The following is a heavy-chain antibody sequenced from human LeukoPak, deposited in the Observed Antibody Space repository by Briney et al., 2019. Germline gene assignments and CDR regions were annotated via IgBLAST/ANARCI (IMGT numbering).Heavy chain of an antibody. D-gene: IGHD2-15*01. J-gene: IGHJ6*02. CDR1: GYTFTSYG. CDR3: ASRSPMICSGGSCYPRHLPDHNYYYYGMDV. CDR2: ISAYNGNT. V-gene: IGHV1-18*01. Sequence: ASVKVSCKASGYTFTSYGISWVRQAPGQGLEWMGWISAYNGNTNYAQKPQGRVTMTTDTSTSTAYMELRSLRSDDTAVYYCASRSPMICSGGSCYPRHLPDHNYYYYGMDVWGQGTTVTVSS.